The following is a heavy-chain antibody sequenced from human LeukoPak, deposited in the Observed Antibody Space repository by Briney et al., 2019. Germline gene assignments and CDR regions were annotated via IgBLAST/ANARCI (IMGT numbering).Heavy chain of an antibody. CDR3: ARGRSSMVRGYYYYYMDV. CDR2: FDPEDGET. J-gene: IGHJ6*03. V-gene: IGHV1-24*01. Sequence: ASVKGSCKVSGYTLSELSMHWVRQAPGKGLEWRGGFDPEDGETIYAQKFQGRVTMTEDTSTDTAYMELSSLRSEDTAVYYCARGRSSMVRGYYYYYMDVWGKGTTVTISS. CDR1: GYTLSELS. D-gene: IGHD3-10*01.